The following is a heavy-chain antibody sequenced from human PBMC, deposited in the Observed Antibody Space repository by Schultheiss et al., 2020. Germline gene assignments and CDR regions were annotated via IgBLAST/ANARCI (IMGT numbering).Heavy chain of an antibody. CDR3: ASRGIAAAGTVEGFDP. Sequence: SQTLSLTCAVYGGSISSSSYYWSWIRQPAGKGLEWIGRIYTSGSTNYNPSLKSRVTMSVDTSKNQFSLKLSSVTAADTAVYYCASRGIAAAGTVEGFDPWGRGTLVTVSS. CDR1: GGSISSSSYY. J-gene: IGHJ5*02. V-gene: IGHV4-61*02. D-gene: IGHD6-13*01. CDR2: IYTSGST.